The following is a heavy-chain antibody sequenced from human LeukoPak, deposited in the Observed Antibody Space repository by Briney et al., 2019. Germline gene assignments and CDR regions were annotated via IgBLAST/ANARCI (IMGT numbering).Heavy chain of an antibody. V-gene: IGHV7-4-1*02. CDR3: ARGEVLLRLGELSLWD. Sequence: GASVKVSCKASGYTFTNYVMNWVRQAPGQGLEWMGWINTNTGNPTYAQGFTGRFVFSLDTSVSTAYLQISSLKAEDTAVYYCARGEVLLRLGELSLWDWGQGTLVTVSS. CDR2: INTNTGNP. J-gene: IGHJ4*02. D-gene: IGHD3-16*02. CDR1: GYTFTNYV.